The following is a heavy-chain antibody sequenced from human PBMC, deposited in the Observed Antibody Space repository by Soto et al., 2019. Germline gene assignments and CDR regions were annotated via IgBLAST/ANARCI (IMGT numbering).Heavy chain of an antibody. CDR2: TYYRSKWYN. CDR3: ARGXLSRGLHSGYDQAFFDY. J-gene: IGHJ4*02. D-gene: IGHD5-12*01. Sequence: PSQTLSFTCAISGDSVSSNSAAWNWIRQSPSRGLEWLGRTYYRSKWYNDYAVSVKSRITINPDTSKNQFSLQLNSVTPEDTAVYYCARGXLSRGLHSGYDQAFFDYWGQGTLVTVSS. CDR1: GDSVSSNSAA. V-gene: IGHV6-1*01.